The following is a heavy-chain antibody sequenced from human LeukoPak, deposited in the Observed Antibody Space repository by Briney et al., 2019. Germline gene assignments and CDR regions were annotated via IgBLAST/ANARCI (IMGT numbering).Heavy chain of an antibody. CDR3: ARHSADYYDSSGYADY. V-gene: IGHV4-39*01. D-gene: IGHD3-22*01. J-gene: IGHJ4*02. CDR2: IYYSGST. CDR1: GGSISSSSYY. Sequence: PSETLSLTCTVSGGSISSSSYYWGWIRQPPGKGLEWIGSIYYSGSTYYNPSLKSRITISVDTSKNQFSLKLSSVTAADTAVYYCARHSADYYDSSGYADYWGQGTLVTVSS.